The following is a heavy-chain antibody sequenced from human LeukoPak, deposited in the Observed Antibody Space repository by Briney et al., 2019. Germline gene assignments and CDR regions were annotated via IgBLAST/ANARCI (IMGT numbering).Heavy chain of an antibody. J-gene: IGHJ4*02. Sequence: ASVKVSCKASGYTFTDYYMHWVRQAPGQGLEWMGWINPNSGGTNFAQKFQGRVAMTRDTSISTAYMELGSLRSDDTAVYYCARARWQLVPYFDSWGQGTLVTVSA. CDR2: INPNSGGT. V-gene: IGHV1-2*02. CDR3: ARARWQLVPYFDS. D-gene: IGHD6-6*01. CDR1: GYTFTDYY.